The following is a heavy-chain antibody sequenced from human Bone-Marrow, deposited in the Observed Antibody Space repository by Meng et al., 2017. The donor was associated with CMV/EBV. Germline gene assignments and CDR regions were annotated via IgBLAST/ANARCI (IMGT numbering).Heavy chain of an antibody. CDR3: ARGSFRVIAIPVLSHGFAP. CDR1: GYTFTGYY. Sequence: ASVKVSCKASGYTFTGYYMHWVRQAPGQGLEWMGWINPNSGGTNYAQKFQGRVTMTRDTSISTAYMELSRLRSDDTAVYYCARGSFRVIAIPVLSHGFAPWGPGNLVTVSS. J-gene: IGHJ5*02. V-gene: IGHV1-2*02. CDR2: INPNSGGT. D-gene: IGHD2-21*01.